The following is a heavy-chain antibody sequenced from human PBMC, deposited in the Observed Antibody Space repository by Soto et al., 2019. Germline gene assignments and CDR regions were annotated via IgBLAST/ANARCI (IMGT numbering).Heavy chain of an antibody. D-gene: IGHD1-26*01. Sequence: GGSLRLSCAASGFTFSSYGMHWVRQAPGKGLEWVAVIWYDGSNKYYADSVKGRFTISRDNSKNTLYLQMNSLRAEDTAVYYCARDRYSGSYRFDYWGQGTLVTVSS. CDR2: IWYDGSNK. CDR1: GFTFSSYG. J-gene: IGHJ4*02. V-gene: IGHV3-33*01. CDR3: ARDRYSGSYRFDY.